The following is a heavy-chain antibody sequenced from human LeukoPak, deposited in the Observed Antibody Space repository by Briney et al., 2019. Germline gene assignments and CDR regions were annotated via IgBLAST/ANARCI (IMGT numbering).Heavy chain of an antibody. V-gene: IGHV3-7*01. J-gene: IGHJ4*02. CDR1: GFAFSDYW. CDR3: ARDRTGNDY. CDR2: IKEDGSEK. D-gene: IGHD1-1*01. Sequence: GGSLRLSCAASGFAFSDYWMTWVRQAPGKGLEWVANIKEDGSEKYYVDSVRGRFTISRDNAKNSLSLQMNSLRAEDTAVYYCARDRTGNDYWGQGALVTVSS.